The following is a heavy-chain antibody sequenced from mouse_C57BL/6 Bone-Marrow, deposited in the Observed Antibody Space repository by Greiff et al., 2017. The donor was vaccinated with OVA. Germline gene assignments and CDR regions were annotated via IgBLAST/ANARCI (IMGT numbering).Heavy chain of an antibody. CDR3: ARNWYYAMDD. CDR1: GYTFTSYW. J-gene: IGHJ4*01. Sequence: QVQLQQPGAELVKPGASVKLSCTASGYTFTSYWMHWVKQRPGQGLEWIGLIHPNSGSPYSNEKFKSKATLSVNKASRTADRQLSSQTSEDSAVYYCARNWYYAMDDWGQGTSGTVSS. CDR2: IHPNSGSP. V-gene: IGHV1-64*01. D-gene: IGHD4-1*01.